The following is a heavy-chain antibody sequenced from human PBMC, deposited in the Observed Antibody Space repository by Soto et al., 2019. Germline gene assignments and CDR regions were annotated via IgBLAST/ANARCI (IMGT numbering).Heavy chain of an antibody. D-gene: IGHD3-10*01. CDR1: GGTFTSHT. CDR3: GRGLRGAMAALPRPFDL. CDR2: SLPQSGTA. Sequence: QLVQSGPAVKRPGSSVRVTCKTAGGTFTSHTLAWLRQAPGQTLDWLGGSLPQSGTANIAQRLKDRVRFSAGPPSRTAFLEVTGLPSQATAVYYRGRGLRGAMAALPRPFDLWGQG. J-gene: IGHJ3*01. V-gene: IGHV1-69*01.